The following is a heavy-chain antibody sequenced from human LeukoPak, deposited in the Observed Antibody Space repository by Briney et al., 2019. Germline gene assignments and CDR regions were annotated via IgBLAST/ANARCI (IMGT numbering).Heavy chain of an antibody. J-gene: IGHJ4*02. V-gene: IGHV3-30*18. D-gene: IGHD2-8*01. Sequence: GGSLRLSCAASGFTFSNYGMHWVRQAPGKGLEWVAVISYDGDNKYYADSVKGRFTISRDNSKNTLYLQMNSLRAEDTAVYYCAKVFFMDYWGQGTLVTVSS. CDR2: ISYDGDNK. CDR1: GFTFSNYG. CDR3: AKVFFMDY.